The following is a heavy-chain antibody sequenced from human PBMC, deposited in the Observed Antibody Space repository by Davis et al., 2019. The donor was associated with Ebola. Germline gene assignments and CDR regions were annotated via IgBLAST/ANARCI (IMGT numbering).Heavy chain of an antibody. D-gene: IGHD3-3*01. CDR2: ISAYNGNT. J-gene: IGHJ6*02. CDR1: GYTFTSYG. CDR3: ARAVLRFLEWVYGMDV. V-gene: IGHV1-18*01. Sequence: ASVKVSCKASGYTFTSYGISWVRQAPGQGLEWMGWISAYNGNTNYAQKFQGRVTMIRDTSTSTVYMELSSLRSEDTAVYYCARAVLRFLEWVYGMDVWGQGTTVTVSS.